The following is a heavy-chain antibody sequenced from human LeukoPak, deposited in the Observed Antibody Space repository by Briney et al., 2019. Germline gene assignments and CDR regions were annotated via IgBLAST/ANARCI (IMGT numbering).Heavy chain of an antibody. CDR1: GFTFSSYA. V-gene: IGHV3-23*01. Sequence: PGGSLRLFCAASGFTFSSYAMSRVRQAPGEGLEWVSAISGSGGCTYYADYVKGRFTISRGNSKNTLFLQMKSLIAEDQAVDYCAKDGGVYEHDAFDIWRQGTMVTVSS. CDR2: ISGSGGCT. D-gene: IGHD6-13*01. CDR3: AKDGGVYEHDAFDI. J-gene: IGHJ3*02.